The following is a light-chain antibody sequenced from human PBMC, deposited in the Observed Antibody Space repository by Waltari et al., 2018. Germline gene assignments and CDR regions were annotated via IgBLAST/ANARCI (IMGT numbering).Light chain of an antibody. CDR3: QQYNSYSPLT. V-gene: IGKV1-5*03. CDR1: QSISSW. Sequence: DIQMTQSHSTLSASVGDRVTTTSRASQSISSWLAWYQQKPGKAPKLLIYKASSLESRVPSRFSGSGSGTEFTLTISSLQPDDFATYYCQQYNSYSPLTFGGGTKVEIK. CDR2: KAS. J-gene: IGKJ4*01.